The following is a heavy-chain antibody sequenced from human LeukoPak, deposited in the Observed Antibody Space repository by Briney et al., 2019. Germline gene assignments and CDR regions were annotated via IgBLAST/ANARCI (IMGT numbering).Heavy chain of an antibody. V-gene: IGHV4-61*01. J-gene: IGHJ4*02. CDR1: GGSVSSDSYY. CDR3: ARSIAAAGHMFDY. Sequence: PSETLSLTCTVTGGSVSSDSYYWTWIRQPPGKGLEWIGYIYYTGSTNYNPSLKSRATVSLDTSKNQFSLKVSSVTAADTAVYYCARSIAAAGHMFDYWGQGTLVTVSS. D-gene: IGHD6-13*01. CDR2: IYYTGST.